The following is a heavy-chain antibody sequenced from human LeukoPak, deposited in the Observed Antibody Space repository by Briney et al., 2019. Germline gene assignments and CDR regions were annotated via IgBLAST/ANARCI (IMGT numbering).Heavy chain of an antibody. CDR3: AGYSSSWYWFDP. Sequence: SETLSLTCAVYGGSFSGYYWSWIRQSPGKGLEWIGEINHSGSTNYNPSLKSRVTISVDTSKNQFSLKLSSVTAADTAVYYCAGYSSSWYWFDPWGQGTLVTVSS. CDR1: GGSFSGYY. J-gene: IGHJ5*02. V-gene: IGHV4-34*01. CDR2: INHSGST. D-gene: IGHD6-13*01.